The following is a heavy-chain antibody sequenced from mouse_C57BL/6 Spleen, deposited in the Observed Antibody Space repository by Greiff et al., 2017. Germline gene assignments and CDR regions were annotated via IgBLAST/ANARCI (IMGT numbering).Heavy chain of an antibody. CDR1: GYTFTSYW. D-gene: IGHD1-1*01. Sequence: QVQLQQSGTELVKPGASVKLSCKASGYTFTSYWMHWVKQRPGQGLAWIGNINPSNGGTNYNEKFKSKATLTVDKSSSTAYMQLSSLTSEDSAVYYCARVGYYGSSYYAMDYWGQGTSVTVSS. V-gene: IGHV1-53*01. J-gene: IGHJ4*01. CDR3: ARVGYYGSSYYAMDY. CDR2: INPSNGGT.